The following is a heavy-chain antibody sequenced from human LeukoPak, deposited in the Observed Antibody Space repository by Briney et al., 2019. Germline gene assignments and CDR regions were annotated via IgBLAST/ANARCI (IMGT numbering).Heavy chain of an antibody. Sequence: SETLSLTCTVSGGSINNYYWSWIRRPPGKGLEWIGYIYYSGTTKYNPSLSSRVTISVDTSKNQFSLNLTSVTAADTAVYYCAREGIRGSYYTDWGQGTLVIVSS. J-gene: IGHJ1*01. CDR2: IYYSGTT. CDR1: GGSINNYY. CDR3: AREGIRGSYYTD. D-gene: IGHD1-26*01. V-gene: IGHV4-59*01.